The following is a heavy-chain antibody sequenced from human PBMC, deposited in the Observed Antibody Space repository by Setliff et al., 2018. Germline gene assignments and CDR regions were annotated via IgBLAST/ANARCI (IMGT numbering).Heavy chain of an antibody. CDR1: GFTFSSYA. CDR3: AKDKRGYPYYFDY. Sequence: GGSLRLSCAASGFTFSSYAMSWVRQAPGKGLEWVSAISSTITSTYYADSVKGRFTISRDNSKNTLYLQMNSLRAEDTALYYCAKDKRGYPYYFDYWGQGTLVTVSS. D-gene: IGHD5-12*01. CDR2: ISSTITST. J-gene: IGHJ4*02. V-gene: IGHV3-23*01.